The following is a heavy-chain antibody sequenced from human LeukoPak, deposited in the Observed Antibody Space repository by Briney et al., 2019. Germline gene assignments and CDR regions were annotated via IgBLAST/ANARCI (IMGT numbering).Heavy chain of an antibody. CDR3: ATARGSGSNHDAFDI. CDR1: GYTLTELS. D-gene: IGHD3-10*01. Sequence: GASVKVSCKVSGYTLTELSMHWVRQAPGKGLEWMGGFDPEDGETIYAQKFQGRVTMTEDTSTDTAYTELSSLRSEDTAVYYCATARGSGSNHDAFDIWGQGTMVTVSS. J-gene: IGHJ3*02. V-gene: IGHV1-24*01. CDR2: FDPEDGET.